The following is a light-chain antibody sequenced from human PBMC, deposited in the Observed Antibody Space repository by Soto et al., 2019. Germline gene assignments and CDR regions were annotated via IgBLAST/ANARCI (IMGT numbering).Light chain of an antibody. V-gene: IGLV2-23*02. CDR3: CSSGGSPTYV. J-gene: IGLJ1*01. CDR2: EVN. Sequence: TVVTQPASVSGSPGQSITISCTGTSSNVGSYKLVSWYQQHPGKAPKLMIFEVNKRPSGVSNRFSGSKSGNTASLTISGLKVEDEADYYCCSSGGSPTYVFGTGTKLTVL. CDR1: SSNVGSYKL.